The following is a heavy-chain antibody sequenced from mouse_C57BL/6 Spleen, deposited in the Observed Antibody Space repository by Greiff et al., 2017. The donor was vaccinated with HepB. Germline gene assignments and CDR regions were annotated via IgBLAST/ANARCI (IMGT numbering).Heavy chain of an antibody. J-gene: IGHJ1*03. Sequence: DVKLQESGEGLVKPGGSLKLSCAASGFTFSSYAMSWVRQTPEKRLEWVAYISSGGDYIYYADTVKGRFTISRDNARNTLYLQMSSLKSEDTAMYYCTRGILTGTEYFDVWGTGTTVTVSS. D-gene: IGHD4-1*01. CDR3: TRGILTGTEYFDV. V-gene: IGHV5-9-1*02. CDR2: ISSGGDYI. CDR1: GFTFSSYA.